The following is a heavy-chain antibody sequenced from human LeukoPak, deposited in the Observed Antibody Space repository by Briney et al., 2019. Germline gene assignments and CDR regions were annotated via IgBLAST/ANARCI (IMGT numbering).Heavy chain of an antibody. V-gene: IGHV1-2*07. D-gene: IGHD4-23*01. CDR2: INPNNGGT. CDR3: ARTVGTVNNWFDT. CDR1: GYTFTGYY. J-gene: IGHJ5*02. Sequence: ASVEVSCKTSGYTFTGYYMHWVRQAPGQGPEWMGWINPNNGGTKYAHKFHDRVTMTRDTSITTAYMELYRLTSDDTAVYYCARTVGTVNNWFDTWGQGTLVTVSS.